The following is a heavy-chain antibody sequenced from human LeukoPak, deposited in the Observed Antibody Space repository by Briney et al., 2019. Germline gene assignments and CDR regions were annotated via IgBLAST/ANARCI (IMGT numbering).Heavy chain of an antibody. CDR1: GGTFSSYA. J-gene: IGHJ4*02. Sequence: SVKVSCKASGGTFSSYAISWVRQAPGQGLEWMGGIIPIFGTANYAQKFQGRVTITADESTSTAYMELSSLRSEDTAVYYCARGSSRIAALSEFDYWGQGTLVTVSS. CDR3: ARGSSRIAALSEFDY. D-gene: IGHD6-6*01. CDR2: IIPIFGTA. V-gene: IGHV1-69*13.